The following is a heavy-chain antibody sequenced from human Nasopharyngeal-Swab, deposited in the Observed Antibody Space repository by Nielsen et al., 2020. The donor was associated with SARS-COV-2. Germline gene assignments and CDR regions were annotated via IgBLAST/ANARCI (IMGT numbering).Heavy chain of an antibody. V-gene: IGHV5-51*01. D-gene: IGHD2-15*01. CDR3: ARGPRYFDL. CDR2: IYPGDSDT. CDR1: GYSFTNYW. Sequence: KVSCKGSGYSFTNYWIGWVRQMPGKGLEWMGTIYPGDSDTRYNPSFQGHVTIPADKSISTAYLQWSTLKASDTAIYYCARGPRYFDLWGRGTLVTVSS. J-gene: IGHJ2*01.